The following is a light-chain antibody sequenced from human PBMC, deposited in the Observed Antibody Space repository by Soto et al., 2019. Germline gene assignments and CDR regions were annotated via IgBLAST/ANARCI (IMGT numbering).Light chain of an antibody. V-gene: IGKV3-20*01. CDR2: GAS. CDR3: QQYSALPST. J-gene: IGKJ2*01. Sequence: IVLTQSPGTLSLSPGERATLSCRASQSVSSSYLVWYQQKPGQALRLLIYGASSRATGIPDRFSGSGSGTDFALTISRLEPEDFAVYYCQQYSALPSTFGQGTKLEIK. CDR1: QSVSSSY.